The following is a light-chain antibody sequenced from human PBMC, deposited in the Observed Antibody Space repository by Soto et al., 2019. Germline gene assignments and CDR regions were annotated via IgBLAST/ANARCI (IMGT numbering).Light chain of an antibody. Sequence: QSALTQPASVSASPGQSITISCTGTSGDVGGYKYVSWYQQHPGKAPKLMIYEVSDRPSGVSNRFSGSKSGNTASLTISGLQAEDEADYYCNSYTSSSTWVFGGGTKLTVL. V-gene: IGLV2-14*01. CDR1: SGDVGGYKY. CDR3: NSYTSSSTWV. J-gene: IGLJ3*02. CDR2: EVS.